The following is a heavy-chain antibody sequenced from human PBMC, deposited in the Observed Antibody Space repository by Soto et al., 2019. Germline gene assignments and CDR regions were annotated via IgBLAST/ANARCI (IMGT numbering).Heavy chain of an antibody. CDR1: GFTFSSFA. J-gene: IGHJ4*02. CDR2: ISGSGDGT. D-gene: IGHD5-18*01. CDR3: AGPGYSSQDY. V-gene: IGHV3-23*01. Sequence: GGSLRLSCAASGFTFSSFALSWVRQAPGKGLEWVSAISGSGDGTDYADSVKGRFTISRDNSKNTLYLQMNNLRAEDTAVYYCAGPGYSSQDYWGQGALVTVSS.